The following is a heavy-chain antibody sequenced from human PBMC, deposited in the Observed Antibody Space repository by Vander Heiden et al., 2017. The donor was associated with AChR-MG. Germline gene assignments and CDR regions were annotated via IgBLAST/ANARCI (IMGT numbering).Heavy chain of an antibody. CDR2: IGSSSSYT. J-gene: IGHJ5*02. D-gene: IGHD6-19*01. Sequence: QVQLVESGGGLVKPGGSLRLYCAASGFTLSDYYMGWIRQDPGKGLEWVSYIGSSSSYTNYADSVKGRFTISRDNAKNSLYLQMNSLRAEDTAVYYCARDRIAVAGNWFDPWGQGTLVTVSS. V-gene: IGHV3-11*06. CDR1: GFTLSDYY. CDR3: ARDRIAVAGNWFDP.